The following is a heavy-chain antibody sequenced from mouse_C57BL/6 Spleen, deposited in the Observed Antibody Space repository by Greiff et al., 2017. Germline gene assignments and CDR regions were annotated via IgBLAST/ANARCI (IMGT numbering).Heavy chain of an antibody. CDR1: GYTFTDYY. CDR3: ARSYYDYGWFAY. CDR2: INPNNGGT. D-gene: IGHD2-4*01. J-gene: IGHJ3*01. Sequence: EVQLQQSGPELVKPGASVKISCKASGYTFTDYYMNWVKQSHGKSLEWIGDINPNNGGTSYNQKFKGKATLTVDKSSSTAYMELRSLTSEDSAVYYCARSYYDYGWFAYWGQGTLVTVSA. V-gene: IGHV1-26*01.